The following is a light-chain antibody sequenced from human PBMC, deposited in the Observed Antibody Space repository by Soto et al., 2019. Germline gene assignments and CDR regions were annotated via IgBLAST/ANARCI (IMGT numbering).Light chain of an antibody. V-gene: IGLV2-23*01. CDR2: EAS. CDR3: CSYLVSRTYV. CDR1: SSDVGSYKF. J-gene: IGLJ1*01. Sequence: QSALTQPASVSGSPGQSITISCTGTSSDVGSYKFVSWYQQHPGKAPKLMIYEASKRPSGVSNRFSGSKSGITASLTISGLQAEDEADYYCCSYLVSRTYVFGTGTKLTVL.